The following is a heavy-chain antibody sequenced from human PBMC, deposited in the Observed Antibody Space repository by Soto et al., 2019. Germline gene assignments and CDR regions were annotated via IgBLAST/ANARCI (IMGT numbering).Heavy chain of an antibody. D-gene: IGHD5-12*01. Sequence: EEQLVESGGGLVQPGGSLRLSCAASGFTFRTNDMHWVRQAPGKGLEWVAGIGTAADTYYPDSVKGRFTISRDNAKSSSYLQMKSLRAGDTAVYYCARGWLRRGYLDYWGQGTLVSVSS. CDR2: IGTAADT. CDR3: ARGWLRRGYLDY. CDR1: GFTFRTND. V-gene: IGHV3-13*04. J-gene: IGHJ4*02.